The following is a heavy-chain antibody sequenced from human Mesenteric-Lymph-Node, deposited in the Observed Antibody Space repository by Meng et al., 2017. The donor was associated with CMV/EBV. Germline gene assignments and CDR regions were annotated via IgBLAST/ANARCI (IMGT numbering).Heavy chain of an antibody. CDR1: GSSISSSSYY. Sequence: SETLSLTCTVSGSSISSSSYYWGWIRQPPGKGLEWIGNIFKSGNTYYNPSLKSRLTISVDTSKNQFSLKLSSVTAADTAVYFCARNPKTDPYYYDSSGYLDYWGQGTLVTVSS. J-gene: IGHJ4*02. CDR2: IFKSGNT. D-gene: IGHD3-22*01. V-gene: IGHV4-39*01. CDR3: ARNPKTDPYYYDSSGYLDY.